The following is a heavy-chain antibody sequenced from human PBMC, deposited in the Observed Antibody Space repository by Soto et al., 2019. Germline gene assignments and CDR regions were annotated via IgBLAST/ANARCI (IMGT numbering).Heavy chain of an antibody. CDR3: ARESYSGNYYYMDV. CDR2: IYYSGNT. J-gene: IGHJ6*03. D-gene: IGHD3-10*01. CDR1: GGSISTYY. V-gene: IGHV4-59*01. Sequence: SETLSLTCTVSGGSISTYYWSWIRQPPGKGLEWIGYIYYSGNTNYNPSLKSRVTISLDTSKNQYYLRLSSVTAADTAVYYCARESYSGNYYYMDVCGKGTTVTVSS.